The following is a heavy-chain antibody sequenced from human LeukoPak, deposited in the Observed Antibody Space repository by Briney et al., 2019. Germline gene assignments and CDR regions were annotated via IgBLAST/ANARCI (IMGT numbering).Heavy chain of an antibody. CDR1: GASISGYF. D-gene: IGHD6-6*01. CDR2: ISSSGNT. V-gene: IGHV4-59*01. CDR3: ARYSSSSGRSFYYYGMDV. J-gene: IGHJ6*02. Sequence: SETLSLTCTVSGASISGYFWSWIRQPPGKGLEWIGYISSSGNTNYNPSLKSRVTISVDTSKNRFSLKLSSVTAADTAVFYCARYSSSSGRSFYYYGMDVWGQGTTVTVSS.